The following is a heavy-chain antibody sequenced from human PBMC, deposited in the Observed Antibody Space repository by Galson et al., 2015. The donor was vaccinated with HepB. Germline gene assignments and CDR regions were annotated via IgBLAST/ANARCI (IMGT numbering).Heavy chain of an antibody. CDR1: GYTFTSYG. CDR3: ARDPGAVAGPGDVDY. D-gene: IGHD6-19*01. J-gene: IGHJ4*02. CDR2: ISAYNGNT. Sequence: SVKVSCKASGYTFTSYGISWVRQAPGQGLEWMVWISAYNGNTNYAQKLQGRVTMTTDTSTSTAYTELRSLRSDDTAVYYCARDPGAVAGPGDVDYWGQGTLVTVSS. V-gene: IGHV1-18*01.